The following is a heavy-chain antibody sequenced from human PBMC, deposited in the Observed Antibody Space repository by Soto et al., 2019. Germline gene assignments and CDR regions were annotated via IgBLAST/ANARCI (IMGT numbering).Heavy chain of an antibody. J-gene: IGHJ4*02. V-gene: IGHV1-18*01. CDR3: ARDRLHTSSSITFDY. D-gene: IGHD6-6*01. CDR2: LRTYDGHT. CDR1: GYTFTTYA. Sequence: GASVKVSCKASGYTFTTYAISWVRQAPGQGLEWMGWLRTYDGHTDYAQNLQGRVTMTTDTSTNTAYMELRSLRSDDTAVYYCARDRLHTSSSITFDYWDQGALVTVSS.